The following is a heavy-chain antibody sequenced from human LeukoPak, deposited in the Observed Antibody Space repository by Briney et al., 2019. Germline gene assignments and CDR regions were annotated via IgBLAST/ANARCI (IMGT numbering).Heavy chain of an antibody. D-gene: IGHD6-19*01. Sequence: GSLRLSCAASGFTFSSYAMSWVRQPPGKGLEWIGEIYHSGGTNYNPSLKSRVTISVDKSKNQFSLKLSSVTAADTAVYYCARGHSSGWYGWNYWGQGTLVTVSS. CDR2: IYHSGGT. CDR1: GFTFSSYAM. CDR3: ARGHSSGWYGWNY. J-gene: IGHJ4*02. V-gene: IGHV4-4*02.